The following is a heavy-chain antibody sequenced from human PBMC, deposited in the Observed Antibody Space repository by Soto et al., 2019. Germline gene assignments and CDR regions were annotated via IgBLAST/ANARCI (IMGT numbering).Heavy chain of an antibody. CDR2: IYSAGAT. CDR1: GGPISNYY. Sequence: QVQLQESGPGLVRPSETLYLICNVSGGPISNYYWSWVRQPAGKGLEWVGRIYSAGATNYSPSRKCRVFMPLDLPGNLCSLQLNSVTGADPAEYYWSRVGCSKCTCRARGMDVWGQGTKVTVSS. D-gene: IGHD2-2*01. J-gene: IGHJ6*01. CDR3: SRVGCSKCTCRARGMDV. V-gene: IGHV4-4*07.